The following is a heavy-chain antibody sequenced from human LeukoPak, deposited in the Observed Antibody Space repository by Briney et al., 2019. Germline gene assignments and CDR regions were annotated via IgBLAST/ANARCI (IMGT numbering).Heavy chain of an antibody. J-gene: IGHJ4*02. V-gene: IGHV4-59*12. D-gene: IGHD6-13*01. CDR2: IYHSGST. CDR3: ARTLSSS. Sequence: SETLSLTCTVSGGSISSYYWSWIRQPPGKGLEWIGEIYHSGSTNYNPSLKSRVTISVDKSKNQFSLKLSSVTAADTAVYYCARTLSSSWGQGTLVTVSS. CDR1: GGSISSYY.